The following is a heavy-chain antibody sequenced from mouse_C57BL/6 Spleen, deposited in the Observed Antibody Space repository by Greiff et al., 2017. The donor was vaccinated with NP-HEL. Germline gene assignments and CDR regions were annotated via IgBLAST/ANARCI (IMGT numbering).Heavy chain of an antibody. Sequence: QVQLQQSGAELVKPGASVKISCKASGYAFSSYWMNWVKQRPGQGLEWIGQIYPGDGDTNYNGKFKGKATLTADKSSSTAYMQLSSLTSEDSAVYFCARGHYDYAGYIDYWGQGTTLTVSS. J-gene: IGHJ2*01. CDR1: GYAFSSYW. V-gene: IGHV1-80*01. D-gene: IGHD2-4*01. CDR2: IYPGDGDT. CDR3: ARGHYDYAGYIDY.